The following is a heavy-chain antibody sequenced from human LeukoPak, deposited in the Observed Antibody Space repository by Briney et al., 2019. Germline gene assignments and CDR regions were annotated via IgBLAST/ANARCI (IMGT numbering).Heavy chain of an antibody. CDR1: GYTFTTYY. Sequence: ASVKVSCKASGYTFTTYYIHWVRQAPGQGLEWMGIINPSGGRASYAQKFQGRVTITADESTSTAYMELSSLRSEDTAVYYYARAQWAYCGGDCYSSFDYWGQGTLVTVSS. J-gene: IGHJ4*02. V-gene: IGHV1-46*01. CDR3: ARAQWAYCGGDCYSSFDY. CDR2: INPSGGRA. D-gene: IGHD2-21*02.